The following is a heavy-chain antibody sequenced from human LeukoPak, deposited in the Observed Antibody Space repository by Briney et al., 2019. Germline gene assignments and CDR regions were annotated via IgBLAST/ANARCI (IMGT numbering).Heavy chain of an antibody. J-gene: IGHJ4*02. D-gene: IGHD3-10*01. Sequence: ASVKVSCKTSGYSFTRYGISWVRQAPGQGLEWLGWISGYNGGTDYSQKLQGRVTMTTDTSTSTAYMELRSLTSDDTAMYYCARDIGVSQFDYWGQGTLVTVSS. CDR2: ISGYNGGT. CDR3: ARDIGVSQFDY. CDR1: GYSFTRYG. V-gene: IGHV1-18*01.